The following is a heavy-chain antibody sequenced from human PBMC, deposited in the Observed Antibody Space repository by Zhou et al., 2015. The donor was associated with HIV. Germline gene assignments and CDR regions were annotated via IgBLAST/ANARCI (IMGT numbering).Heavy chain of an antibody. V-gene: IGHV1-69*01. J-gene: IGHJ6*03. CDR3: ARDYAVVVPAAIGEDYYYYYMDV. D-gene: IGHD2-2*02. Sequence: QVQLVQSGAEVKKPGSSVKVSCKASGGTFSSYAISWVRQAPGQGLEWMGGIIPIFGTANYAQKFQGRVTITADESTSTAYMELSSLRSEDTAVYYCARDYAVVVPAAIGEDYYYYYMDVWGKGTTVTVSS. CDR1: GGTFSSYA. CDR2: IIPIFGTA.